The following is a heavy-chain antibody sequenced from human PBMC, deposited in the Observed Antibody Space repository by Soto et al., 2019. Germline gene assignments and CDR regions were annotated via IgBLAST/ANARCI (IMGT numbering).Heavy chain of an antibody. V-gene: IGHV3-48*01. D-gene: IGHD1-26*01. CDR1: GFTFTSFT. J-gene: IGHJ2*01. Sequence: EVQLVESGGGLVQPGGSLRLSCAASGFTFTSFTMNWVRQAPGKGLEWISSISSSSSSIYYADSVKGRFTISRDNAKNPLFLEMNRRGGGVPALFYWAEWGRGGGRGTLVTVSS. CDR2: ISSSSSSI. CDR3: AEWGRG.